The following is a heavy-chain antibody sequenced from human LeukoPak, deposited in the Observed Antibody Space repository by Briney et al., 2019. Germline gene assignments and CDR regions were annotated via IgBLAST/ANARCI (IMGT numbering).Heavy chain of an antibody. CDR1: GYTFTSYG. CDR2: ISAYNGNT. D-gene: IGHD2-15*01. CDR3: ARDGYCSGGSCYSGSY. Sequence: ASVKVSCKASGYTFTSYGISWVRQAPGQGLEWMGWISAYNGNTNYAQKLQGRVTMTTDTSTSTAYMELRSLRSDDTAVYNCARDGYCSGGSCYSGSYWGQGTLVTVSS. J-gene: IGHJ4*02. V-gene: IGHV1-18*01.